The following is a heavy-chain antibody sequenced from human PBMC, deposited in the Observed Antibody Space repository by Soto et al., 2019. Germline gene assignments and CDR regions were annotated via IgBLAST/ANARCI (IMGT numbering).Heavy chain of an antibody. Sequence: GGSLRLSCAASGFTFSNYAMNWVRQAPGKGLEWVAFISYDGSNKYYADSVKGRFTISRDNSKNTLYLQMNSLRAEDTAVYYCARETEGGMDVWGQGTTVTVSS. D-gene: IGHD1-1*01. CDR1: GFTFSNYA. CDR2: ISYDGSNK. CDR3: ARETEGGMDV. J-gene: IGHJ6*02. V-gene: IGHV3-30-3*01.